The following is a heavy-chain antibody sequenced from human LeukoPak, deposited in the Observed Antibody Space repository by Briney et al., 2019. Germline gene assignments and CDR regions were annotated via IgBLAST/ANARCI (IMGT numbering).Heavy chain of an antibody. CDR2: INPRGGST. CDR1: GYTFTSFY. CDR3: ARDLGEYWGSDY. J-gene: IGHJ4*02. Sequence: ASVKVSCKASGYTFTSFYMHWVRQAPGQGLEWMGIINPRGGSTSYAQKFQGRVTMTRDTSTSTVYMELSSLRSEDTAVYYCARDLGEYWGSDYWGQGTLVTVSS. V-gene: IGHV1-46*01. D-gene: IGHD3-10*01.